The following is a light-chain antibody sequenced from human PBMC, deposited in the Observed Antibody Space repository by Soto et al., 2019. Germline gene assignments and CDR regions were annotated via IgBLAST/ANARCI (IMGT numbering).Light chain of an antibody. V-gene: IGKV3-20*01. CDR3: QQYTGPPTT. CDR2: GAS. CDR1: QSVGHNY. J-gene: IGKJ5*01. Sequence: DTVLTQSPGTLSLSPGDRATLSCRASQSVGHNYLAWFQQKPGHAPRLLLSGASNRASDIPDRFSGSGSGTDFTLTIPRLEPEDSAVYFCQQYTGPPTTFGQGTRLEI.